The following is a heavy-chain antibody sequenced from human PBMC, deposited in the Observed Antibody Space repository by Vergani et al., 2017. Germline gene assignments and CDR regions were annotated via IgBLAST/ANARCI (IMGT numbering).Heavy chain of an antibody. CDR2: ISGSGVST. J-gene: IGHJ5*02. Sequence: EVQLLASGGGLVQPGGSLRLSCAASGFTFRSYAMSWVRQAPGKGLEWVSAISGSGVSTYYADSVKGRFTISRDNSKNTLYLQMNSLRAEDTAVYYCAKLYCSSTSCYPHNWFDPWGQGTLVTVSS. CDR3: AKLYCSSTSCYPHNWFDP. D-gene: IGHD2-2*01. V-gene: IGHV3-23*01. CDR1: GFTFRSYA.